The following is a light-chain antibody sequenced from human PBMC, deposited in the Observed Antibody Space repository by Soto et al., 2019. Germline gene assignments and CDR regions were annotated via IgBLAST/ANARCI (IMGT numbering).Light chain of an antibody. J-gene: IGLJ2*01. CDR1: SSDVGGYNY. CDR2: DVS. Sequence: QSALTQPRSVSGSPGQSVTISCTGTSSDVGGYNYVSWYQQHPGKAPKLMIYDVSKRPSGVPDRFPGSKSDNTASLTISGLQAEDEADYYCCSYAGSYTWVFGGGTKLTVL. CDR3: CSYAGSYTWV. V-gene: IGLV2-11*01.